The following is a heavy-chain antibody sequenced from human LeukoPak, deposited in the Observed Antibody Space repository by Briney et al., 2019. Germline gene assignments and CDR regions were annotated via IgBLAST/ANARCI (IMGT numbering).Heavy chain of an antibody. CDR2: INHSGST. J-gene: IGHJ6*02. Sequence: PSETLSLTCAVYGGSLSGYYWSWIRQPPGRGLEWIGEINHSGSTNYNPSLKSRVTISVDTSKNQFSLKLSSVTAADTAVYYCARGPQYYYYGMDVWGQGTTVTVSS. CDR1: GGSLSGYY. V-gene: IGHV4-34*01. CDR3: ARGPQYYYYGMDV.